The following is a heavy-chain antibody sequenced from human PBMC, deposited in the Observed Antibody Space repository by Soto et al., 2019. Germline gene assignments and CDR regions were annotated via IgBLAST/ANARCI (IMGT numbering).Heavy chain of an antibody. CDR3: TTLCRGVITYYFDY. CDR1: GFTISNAW. CDR2: IKSKTDGGTT. D-gene: IGHD3-10*01. Sequence: GGSLRLSCAASGFTISNAWMSWVRQAPGKGLEWVGRIKSKTDGGTTDYAAPEKGRFTISRDDSKNTLYLQMNSLKTEDTAVYSCTTLCRGVITYYFDYGGQETLVTASS. V-gene: IGHV3-15*01. J-gene: IGHJ4*02.